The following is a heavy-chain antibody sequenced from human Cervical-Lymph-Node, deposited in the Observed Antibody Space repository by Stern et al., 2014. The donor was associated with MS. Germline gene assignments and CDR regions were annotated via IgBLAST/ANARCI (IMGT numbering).Heavy chain of an antibody. CDR3: ARIREDGYLDY. Sequence: QVTLRESGPALVKPTETLTLTCLFSGFSLIERGVCVTWIRQPPGKALEWLAHIDWDGDKFYRRSQETRLTIARDTSKRQVFLTMTSMEPVDTGTYYCARIREDGYLDYWGQGVLVTVSS. CDR2: IDWDGDK. V-gene: IGHV2-70*17. J-gene: IGHJ4*02. D-gene: IGHD5-24*01. CDR1: GFSLIERGVC.